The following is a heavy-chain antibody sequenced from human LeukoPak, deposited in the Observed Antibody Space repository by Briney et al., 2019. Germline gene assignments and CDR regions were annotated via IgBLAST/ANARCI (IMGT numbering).Heavy chain of an antibody. D-gene: IGHD3-10*01. J-gene: IGHJ4*02. CDR1: GFTFSSYA. Sequence: PGGSLRLSCAASGFTFSSYAMHWVRQAPGKGLEWVAVISYDGSNKYYADSVKGRFTISRDNAKNTLYLQMNSLRAEDTALYYCARDLGGTSWIGGFDHWGQGTLVTVSS. CDR2: ISYDGSNK. V-gene: IGHV3-30-3*01. CDR3: ARDLGGTSWIGGFDH.